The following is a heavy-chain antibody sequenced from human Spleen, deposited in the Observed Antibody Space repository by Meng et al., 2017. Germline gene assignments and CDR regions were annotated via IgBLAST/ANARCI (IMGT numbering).Heavy chain of an antibody. CDR3: TWDDKAVSDY. Sequence: EGQRVEAGGGLGKPGGSLRLSCAASGFTISSYSMNWVRQTPGKGLEWVASISSSSSYILYADSMRGRFTISRDNAQNTLYLQTNSLRIDDTGVYYCTWDDKAVSDYWGQGTLVTVSS. J-gene: IGHJ4*02. CDR1: GFTISSYS. D-gene: IGHD3-9*01. CDR2: ISSSSSYI. V-gene: IGHV3-21*03.